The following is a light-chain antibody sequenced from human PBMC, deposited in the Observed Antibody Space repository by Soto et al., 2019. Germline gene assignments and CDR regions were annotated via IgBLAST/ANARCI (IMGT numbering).Light chain of an antibody. CDR1: QGISNF. Sequence: DIQMTQSPSSLSASVGDRVTITCRASQGISNFLAWYQQKPGKVPKLLISAASTLQSGVPSLCSGSGSGTDFTLTITSLQPEDLATYYCQKYSSVITFGQGTRLEIK. CDR2: AAS. V-gene: IGKV1-27*01. CDR3: QKYSSVIT. J-gene: IGKJ5*01.